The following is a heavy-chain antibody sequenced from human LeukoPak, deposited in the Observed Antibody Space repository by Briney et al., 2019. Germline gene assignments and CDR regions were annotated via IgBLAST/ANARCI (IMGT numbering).Heavy chain of an antibody. CDR3: ATDSWIQVWTQIDY. CDR1: GFTFSSYE. CDR2: ISSSGSTI. V-gene: IGHV3-48*03. Sequence: GGSLRLSCAASGFTFSSYEMNWVRQAPGKGLEWVPYISSSGSTIYYADSVKGRFTISRENAKNSLYLQMNSLRAEDTAVYYCATDSWIQVWTQIDYWGQGTLVAVSS. D-gene: IGHD5-18*01. J-gene: IGHJ4*02.